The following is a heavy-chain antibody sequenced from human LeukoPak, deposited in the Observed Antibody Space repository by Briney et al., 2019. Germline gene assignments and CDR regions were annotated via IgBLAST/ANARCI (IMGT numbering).Heavy chain of an antibody. CDR2: ISGSGGST. Sequence: PGGSLRLSCAASGFTFSSYAMSWVRQAPGKGLEWVSAISGSGGSTYYADSVKGRFTISRDNSKNTPYLQMNSLRAEDTAVYYCAKDHGYSYGHFARPTIQGDYWGQGTLVTVSS. V-gene: IGHV3-23*01. D-gene: IGHD5-18*01. CDR3: AKDHGYSYGHFARPTIQGDY. J-gene: IGHJ4*02. CDR1: GFTFSSYA.